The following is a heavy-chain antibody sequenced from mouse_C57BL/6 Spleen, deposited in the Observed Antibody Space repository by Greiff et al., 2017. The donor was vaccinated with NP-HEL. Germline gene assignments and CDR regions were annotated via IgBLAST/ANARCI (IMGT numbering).Heavy chain of an antibody. CDR3: ARGITTVVAPFDY. Sequence: QVQLKQSGPELMKPGASVKISCKASGYAFSSSWMNWVKQRPGKGLEWIGRIYPGDGDTNYNGKFKGKATLTADKSSSTAYMQLSSLTSEDSAVYFCARGITTVVAPFDYWGKGTTLTVSS. J-gene: IGHJ2*01. CDR2: IYPGDGDT. CDR1: GYAFSSSW. V-gene: IGHV1-82*01. D-gene: IGHD1-1*01.